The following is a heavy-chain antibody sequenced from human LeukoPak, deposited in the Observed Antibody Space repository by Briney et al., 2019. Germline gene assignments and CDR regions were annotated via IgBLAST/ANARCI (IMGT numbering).Heavy chain of an antibody. CDR1: GFTFRNYG. CDR2: ISYDGSKK. D-gene: IGHD3-16*01. CDR3: ARDADTPPRNWYFDL. J-gene: IGHJ2*01. V-gene: IGHV3-30*03. Sequence: GGSLRLSCAPSGFTFRNYGIRWVRQAPGKGLEWVAAISYDGSKKFYSDSGEGRFTISRDNSMNTLYLQINSLRAEDTALYFCARDADTPPRNWYFDLWGRGTLLTVSS.